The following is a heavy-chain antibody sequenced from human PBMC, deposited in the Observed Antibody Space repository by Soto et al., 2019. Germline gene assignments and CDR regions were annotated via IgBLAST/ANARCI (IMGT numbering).Heavy chain of an antibody. CDR1: GGTFSGYY. CDR2: INHSGST. D-gene: IGHD2-8*02. J-gene: IGHJ4*02. V-gene: IGHV4-34*01. Sequence: SETMSLTCAVYGGTFSGYYWTWIRKHPGTGLEWIGEINHSGSTNYNPSLKSRVTISVDTSKNQFSLKLTSVTAADTAVYYCARDKITGRFDYWGQGTLLTVSS. CDR3: ARDKITGRFDY.